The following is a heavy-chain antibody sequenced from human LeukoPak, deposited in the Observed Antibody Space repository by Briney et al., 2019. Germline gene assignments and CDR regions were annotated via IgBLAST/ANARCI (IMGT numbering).Heavy chain of an antibody. CDR1: GFTFSSYD. V-gene: IGHV3-48*03. CDR2: ISSSGSII. J-gene: IGHJ4*02. D-gene: IGHD2-21*02. Sequence: GGSLRLSCAASGFTFSSYDMNWFRQAPGKGLEWVSYISSSGSIIYYADSVKGRFTISRDNAKNSLYLQMNSLRAEDTAVYYCARDINLVTNIDWGQGTLVTVSS. CDR3: ARDINLVTNID.